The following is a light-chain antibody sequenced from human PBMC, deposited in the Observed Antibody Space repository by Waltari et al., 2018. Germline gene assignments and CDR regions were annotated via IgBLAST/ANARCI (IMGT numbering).Light chain of an antibody. Sequence: QLVVTQSPSASASLGASVKLTCTLSSGHSSNIIAWLQQQPEKGPPYLMKVNSDGSHSRGDEIPDRFSGSSSGAERHLTISSLQAEDEADYYCQTGGHGTWVFGGGTKLTVL. V-gene: IGLV4-69*01. CDR3: QTGGHGTWV. CDR1: SGHSSNI. CDR2: VNSDGSH. J-gene: IGLJ3*02.